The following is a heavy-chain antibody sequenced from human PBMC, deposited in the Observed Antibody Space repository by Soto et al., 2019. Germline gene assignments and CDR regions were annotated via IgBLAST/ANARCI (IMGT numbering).Heavy chain of an antibody. CDR1: GFTFSSYS. CDR3: ARDNFQVSSFGVVITAVDY. D-gene: IGHD3-3*01. J-gene: IGHJ4*02. CDR2: ISSSSSTI. V-gene: IGHV3-48*01. Sequence: GGSLRLSCAASGFTFSSYSMNWVRQAPGKGLEWVSYISSSSSTIYYADSVKGRFTISRDNAKNSLYLQMNSLRAEDTAVYYCARDNFQVSSFGVVITAVDYWGQGTLVTVSS.